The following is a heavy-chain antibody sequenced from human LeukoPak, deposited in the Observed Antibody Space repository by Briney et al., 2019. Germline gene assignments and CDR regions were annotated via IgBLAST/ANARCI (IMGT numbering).Heavy chain of an antibody. Sequence: GGSLRLSCAASGFTFSNAWMSWVRQAPGKGLEWVGRIKSKTDGGTTDYAAPVKGRFTISRDDSKNTLYLQMNSLETEDTAVYYCTTRRGYSYGSPHYWGQGTLVTVSS. J-gene: IGHJ4*02. V-gene: IGHV3-15*01. CDR2: IKSKTDGGTT. D-gene: IGHD5-18*01. CDR3: TTRRGYSYGSPHY. CDR1: GFTFSNAW.